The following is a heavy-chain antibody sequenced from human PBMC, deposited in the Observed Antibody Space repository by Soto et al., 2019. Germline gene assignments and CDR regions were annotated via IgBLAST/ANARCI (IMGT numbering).Heavy chain of an antibody. Sequence: SGPALVNPTETLTLTCTVSELSLSTGKLCVSWIRQPPGNALEWLAHIFSNDDKSYSTSLRCIVTFSKDTSRSQVVLNITNMDPMDSGTYYCALIKDCSTAASYLASFDTWGQ. D-gene: IGHD2-2*01. V-gene: IGHV2-26*01. CDR3: ALIKDCSTAASYLASFDT. J-gene: IGHJ5*02. CDR2: IFSNDDK. CDR1: ELSLSTGKLC.